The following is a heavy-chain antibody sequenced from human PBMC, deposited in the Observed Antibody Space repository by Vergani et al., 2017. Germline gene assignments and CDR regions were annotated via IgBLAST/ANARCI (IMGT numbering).Heavy chain of an antibody. J-gene: IGHJ6*03. V-gene: IGHV4-59*01. CDR3: ARAPRYSPSDYYYYYMDV. CDR1: GGSISSYY. D-gene: IGHD4-11*01. CDR2: MYYSGST. Sequence: QVQLQESGPGLVKPSEPLSLICTVSGGSISSYYWSWIRQPPGKGLEWIGYMYYSGSTNYNPSLNSRVTISVDTSKNQFSLKLSSVTAADTAVYYCARAPRYSPSDYYYYYMDVWGKGTTVTVSS.